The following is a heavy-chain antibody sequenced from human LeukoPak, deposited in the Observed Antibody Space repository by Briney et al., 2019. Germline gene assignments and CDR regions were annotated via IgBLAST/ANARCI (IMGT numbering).Heavy chain of an antibody. V-gene: IGHV3-23*01. J-gene: IGHJ4*02. CDR1: GFTFSSYA. CDR3: AKENYGSGSYYSYYFDY. CDR2: ISGSGGST. Sequence: PGGSLRLSCAASGFTFSSYAMSWVRQAPGKGLERVSAISGSGGSTYYADSVKGRFTISRDNSKNTLYLQMNSLRAEDTAVYYCAKENYGSGSYYSYYFDYWGQGTLVTVSS. D-gene: IGHD3-10*01.